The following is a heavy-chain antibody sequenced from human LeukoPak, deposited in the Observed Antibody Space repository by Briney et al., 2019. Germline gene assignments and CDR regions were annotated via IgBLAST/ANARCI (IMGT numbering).Heavy chain of an antibody. Sequence: SETLSLTCTVSGGSISSGDYYWSWIRQPPGKGLQWIGSIYHSGSTYYNPSLKSRVTISVDTSKNQFSLKLSSVTAADTAVYYCARVSDGTTLGYWGQGTLVTVSS. CDR2: IYHSGST. D-gene: IGHD2-15*01. CDR1: GGSISSGDYY. CDR3: ARVSDGTTLGY. V-gene: IGHV4-39*07. J-gene: IGHJ4*02.